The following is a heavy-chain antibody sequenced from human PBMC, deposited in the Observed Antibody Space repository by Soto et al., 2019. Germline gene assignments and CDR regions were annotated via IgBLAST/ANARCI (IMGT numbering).Heavy chain of an antibody. Sequence: GGSLRLSCAASGFTFSSFAMSWVRQAPGKGLEWVSSISGSGGSTYYADSVKGRFTISRDNSKSTLYLQMNSLRAEDTAVYYCAKDSRSWYGGLYWFDPWGQGTRVTVSS. CDR1: GFTFSSFA. D-gene: IGHD6-13*01. CDR2: ISGSGGST. J-gene: IGHJ5*02. CDR3: AKDSRSWYGGLYWFDP. V-gene: IGHV3-23*01.